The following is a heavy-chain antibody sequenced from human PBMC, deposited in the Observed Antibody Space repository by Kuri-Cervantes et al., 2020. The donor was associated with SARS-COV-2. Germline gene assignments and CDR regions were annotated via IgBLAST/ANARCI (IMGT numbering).Heavy chain of an antibody. CDR2: LNPGGAT. CDR1: GFTVSTNF. D-gene: IGHD5-24*01. Sequence: GGSLRLSCAASGFTVSTNFMNFFRQSAGKGLEWVSSLNPGGATFYADSVKGRFTISTDTSKNMVFLQMNNLRVDETAVYYCARGMAGTPRYFDCWGRGTLVTVSS. V-gene: IGHV3-53*01. J-gene: IGHJ4*01. CDR3: ARGMAGTPRYFDC.